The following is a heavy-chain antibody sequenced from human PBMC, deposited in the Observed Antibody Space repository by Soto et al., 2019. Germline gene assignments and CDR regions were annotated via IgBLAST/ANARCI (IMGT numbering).Heavy chain of an antibody. J-gene: IGHJ4*02. CDR3: ASNSPSGYDY. CDR2: IYYSGST. CDR1: GGSISSYY. D-gene: IGHD5-12*01. Sequence: PSETLSLTCTVSGGSISSYYWSWFRQPPGKGLEWIGYIYYSGSTNYNPSLKSRVTISVDTSKNQFSLKLSSVTAADTAVYYCASNSPSGYDYWGQGTLVTVSS. V-gene: IGHV4-59*08.